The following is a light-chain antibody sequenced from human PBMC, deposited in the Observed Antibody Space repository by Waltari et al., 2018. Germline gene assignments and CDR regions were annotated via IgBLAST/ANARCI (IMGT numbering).Light chain of an antibody. V-gene: IGKV1-39*01. CDR1: QAINTY. CDR3: QQSYSFPET. Sequence: DIRMTQSPSSLSASVGDRVTITCRASQAINTYLNWYQQQPGKAPKLLIYAASRLHRGVPSRFSGSGSGTDFTLTISRLQPEDFATYYCQQSYSFPETFGPGTKVDV. CDR2: AAS. J-gene: IGKJ3*01.